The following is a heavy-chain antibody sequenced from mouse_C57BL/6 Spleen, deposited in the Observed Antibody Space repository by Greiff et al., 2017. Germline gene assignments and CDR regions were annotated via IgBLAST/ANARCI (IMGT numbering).Heavy chain of an antibody. D-gene: IGHD3-2*02. CDR2: INPNYGTT. Sequence: EVKLVESGPELVKPGASVKISCKASGYSFTDYNMNWVKQSNGKSLEWIGVINPNYGTTSYNQKFKGKATLTVDQSSSTAYMQLNSLTSEDSAVYYCARGAQATWDYAMDYWGQGTSVTVSS. CDR1: GYSFTDYN. J-gene: IGHJ4*01. CDR3: ARGAQATWDYAMDY. V-gene: IGHV1-39*01.